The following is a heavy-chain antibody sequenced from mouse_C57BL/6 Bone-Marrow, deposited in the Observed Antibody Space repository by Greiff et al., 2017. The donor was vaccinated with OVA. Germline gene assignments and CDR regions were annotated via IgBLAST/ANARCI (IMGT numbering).Heavy chain of an antibody. CDR3: ARSYYGSRNWYFDV. CDR1: GYTFTSYW. V-gene: IGHV1-53*01. Sequence: QVQLQQPGTELVKPGASVKLSCKASGYTFTSYWMHWVKQRPGQGLEWIGNINPNNGGTIYNQKFKGKATLTVDKSSSTAYMELRSLTSEDTAVYYCARSYYGSRNWYFDVWGTGTTVTVSS. CDR2: INPNNGGT. D-gene: IGHD1-1*01. J-gene: IGHJ1*03.